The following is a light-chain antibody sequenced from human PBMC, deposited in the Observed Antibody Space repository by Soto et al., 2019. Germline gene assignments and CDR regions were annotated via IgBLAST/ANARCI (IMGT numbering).Light chain of an antibody. CDR2: GVT. V-gene: IGLV2-8*01. CDR1: GSDIGAYNF. CDR3: YSYAGRNIWV. J-gene: IGLJ3*02. Sequence: QSVLAQPPSASGSPGQSVTISCTGSGSDIGAYNFVSWYQQHPGKAPKLMIFGVTERPSGVPDRFSGSKSGNTASLTVSGLQADDVAVYYCYSYAGRNIWVFGGGTKVTVL.